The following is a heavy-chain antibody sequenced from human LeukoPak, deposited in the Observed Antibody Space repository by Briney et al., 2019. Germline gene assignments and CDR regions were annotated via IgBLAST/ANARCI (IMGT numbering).Heavy chain of an antibody. J-gene: IGHJ4*02. Sequence: SETLSLTCTVSGVSITTSTHYWAWIRQPPGKGLEWIASMFYRGSTYYNPSLKSRVTISVDTSKNQFSLKLSSVTAADTAVYYCARFSRPGDNSGHYLDHWGQGTLVTVSS. V-gene: IGHV4-39*07. CDR2: MFYRGST. CDR1: GVSITTSTHY. D-gene: IGHD6-19*01. CDR3: ARFSRPGDNSGHYLDH.